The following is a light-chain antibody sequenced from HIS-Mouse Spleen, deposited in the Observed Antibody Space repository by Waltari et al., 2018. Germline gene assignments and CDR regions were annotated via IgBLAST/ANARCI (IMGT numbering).Light chain of an antibody. CDR3: CSYAGSYTLV. CDR2: DVS. CDR1: RSYVVGYNY. J-gene: IGLJ2*01. Sequence: QSALTQPRSVSGSPGQSVTISCTGTRSYVVGYNYVSWYQQHPGKAPTLLIYDVSKRPSGVPDRVSGSKSGNTASLTISGLQAEDEADYYCCSYAGSYTLVFGGGTKLTVL. V-gene: IGLV2-11*01.